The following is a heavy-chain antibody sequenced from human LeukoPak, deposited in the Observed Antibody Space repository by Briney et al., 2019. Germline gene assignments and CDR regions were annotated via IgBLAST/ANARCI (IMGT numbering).Heavy chain of an antibody. CDR1: RFTFNSYA. V-gene: IGHV3-23*01. J-gene: IGHJ4*02. CDR2: ISVSGGTT. CDR3: AKGVNGYSSSWYEY. Sequence: GGSLSLSCAASRFTFNSYAMAWVSQPATKGLEWVSAISVSGGTTDYVDSVRGRVTSYRDNYKNTLYLQTNSLRAEDTAVYFCAKGVNGYSSSWYEYWGQGTLVTVSS. D-gene: IGHD6-13*01.